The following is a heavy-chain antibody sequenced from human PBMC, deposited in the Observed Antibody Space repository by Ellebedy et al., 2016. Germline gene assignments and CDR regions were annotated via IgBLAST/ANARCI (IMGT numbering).Heavy chain of an antibody. D-gene: IGHD3-3*01. Sequence: GESLKISCAASGFTFSDYYMSWIRQAPGKGLEWVSYISSSGSTIYYADSVKGRFTISRDNAKNSLYLQMNSLRAEDTAVYYCARSLWSGPTDYWGQGTLVTVSS. J-gene: IGHJ4*02. CDR3: ARSLWSGPTDY. CDR2: ISSSGSTI. CDR1: GFTFSDYY. V-gene: IGHV3-11*01.